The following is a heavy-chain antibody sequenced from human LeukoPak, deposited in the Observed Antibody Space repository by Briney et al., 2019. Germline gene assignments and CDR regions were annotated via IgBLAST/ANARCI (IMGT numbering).Heavy chain of an antibody. CDR3: ARAPVAGRGNWFDP. J-gene: IGHJ5*02. CDR1: GYIFTGYY. V-gene: IGHV1-2*02. Sequence: ASVKVSCKASGYIFTGYYMHWVRQAPGQGLEWMGWINPDTGGTNSAQKFQGRVTMTRDTSISTAYMELSSLRSDDTAVYYCARAPVAGRGNWFDPWGQGTVVTVSS. D-gene: IGHD6-19*01. CDR2: INPDTGGT.